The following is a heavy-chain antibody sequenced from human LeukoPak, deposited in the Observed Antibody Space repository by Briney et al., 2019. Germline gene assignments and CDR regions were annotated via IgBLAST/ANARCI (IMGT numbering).Heavy chain of an antibody. D-gene: IGHD3-22*01. V-gene: IGHV1-24*01. J-gene: IGHJ4*02. CDR1: GYTLTELS. CDR2: FDPEDGET. CDR3: ATLRGSGYHPPRHFDY. Sequence: ASVKVSCKVSGYTLTELSMHWVRQAPGKGLEWMGGFDPEDGETIYAQKFQGRVTMTEDTSTDTAYMELSSLRSEDTAVYYCATLRGSGYHPPRHFDYWGQGTLVTVSS.